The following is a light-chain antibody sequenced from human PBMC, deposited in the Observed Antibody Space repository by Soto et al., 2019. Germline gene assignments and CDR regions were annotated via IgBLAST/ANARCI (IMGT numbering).Light chain of an antibody. CDR3: QQVESYPST. V-gene: IGKV1-9*01. CDR2: AAS. Sequence: IQLTQTPSSLSASVGDRVTITCRASQGISSFLAWYQQKPGKAPKLLIYAASSVQSGVPSRFSGSGFGTDFTLTITSLQPEDFATYYCQQVESYPSTFGGGTKVEMK. J-gene: IGKJ4*01. CDR1: QGISSF.